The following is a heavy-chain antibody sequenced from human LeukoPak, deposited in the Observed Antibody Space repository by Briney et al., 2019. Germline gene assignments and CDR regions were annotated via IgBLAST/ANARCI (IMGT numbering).Heavy chain of an antibody. J-gene: IGHJ4*02. D-gene: IGHD1-26*01. CDR1: DGSISSYY. CDR3: AGNLVGATLYYFDY. Sequence: SETLSLTCTVSDGSISSYYWSWIRQPPGKGLEWIGYIYYSGSTNYNPSLKSRVTISVDTSKNQFSLKLSSVTAADTAVYYCAGNLVGATLYYFDYWGQGTLVTVSS. V-gene: IGHV4-59*01. CDR2: IYYSGST.